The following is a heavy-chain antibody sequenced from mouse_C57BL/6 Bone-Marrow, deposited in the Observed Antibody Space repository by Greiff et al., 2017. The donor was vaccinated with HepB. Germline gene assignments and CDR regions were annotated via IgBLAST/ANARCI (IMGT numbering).Heavy chain of an antibody. V-gene: IGHV14-4*01. CDR3: TRRDYYGGLGFAY. CDR1: GFNIKDDY. Sequence: VQLKESGAELVRPGASVKLSCTASGFNIKDDYMHWVKQRPEQGLEWIGWIDPENGDTKYASKFQGKATITADTSSNTSYLQLSSLTSEDTAVYYCTRRDYYGGLGFAYWGQGTLVTVSA. CDR2: IDPENGDT. D-gene: IGHD1-1*01. J-gene: IGHJ3*01.